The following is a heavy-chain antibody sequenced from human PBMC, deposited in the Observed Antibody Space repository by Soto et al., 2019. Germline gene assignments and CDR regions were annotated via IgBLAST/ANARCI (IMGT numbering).Heavy chain of an antibody. Sequence: QVQLVQSGAEVKKPGASVKVSCKASGYTFTSYDINWVRQATGQGLEWMGWMNPNSGNTGYAQKFQGRVTMTRNTSISTAYMELSSLRSEDTAVYYCARDYRYCISTSCYAVYWFDPWGQGTLVTVSS. CDR1: GYTFTSYD. J-gene: IGHJ5*02. CDR2: MNPNSGNT. CDR3: ARDYRYCISTSCYAVYWFDP. D-gene: IGHD2-2*01. V-gene: IGHV1-8*01.